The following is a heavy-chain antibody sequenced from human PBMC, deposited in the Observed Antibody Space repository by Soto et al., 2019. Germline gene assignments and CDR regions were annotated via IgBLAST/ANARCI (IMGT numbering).Heavy chain of an antibody. V-gene: IGHV3-30-3*01. CDR3: ARFKGCSGGSCYPYFDY. D-gene: IGHD2-15*01. Sequence: QVQLVESGGGVVQPGRSLRLSCAASGFTFSSYAMHWVRQAPGKGLEWVAVMSYDGSNKYYADSVKGRFTISRDNSKNTLYLQMNSLRAEDTAVYYCARFKGCSGGSCYPYFDYWGQGTLVNVSS. CDR2: MSYDGSNK. CDR1: GFTFSSYA. J-gene: IGHJ4*02.